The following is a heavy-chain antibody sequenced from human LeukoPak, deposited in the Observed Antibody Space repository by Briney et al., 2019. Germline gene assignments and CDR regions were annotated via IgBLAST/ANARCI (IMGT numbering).Heavy chain of an antibody. V-gene: IGHV1-18*01. D-gene: IGHD4-17*01. CDR1: GYTFTSYG. Sequence: EASVKVSCKASGYTFTSYGISWVRQAPGQGLEWMGWISAYNGNTNYAQKLQGRVTMTTDTSTSTAYMELRSLRSDDTAVYYCAIIPLDYGDYVTPFDYWGQGTLVTVSS. CDR2: ISAYNGNT. CDR3: AIIPLDYGDYVTPFDY. J-gene: IGHJ4*02.